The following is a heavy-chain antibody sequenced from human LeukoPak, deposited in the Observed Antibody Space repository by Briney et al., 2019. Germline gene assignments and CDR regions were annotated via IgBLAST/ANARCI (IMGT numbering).Heavy chain of an antibody. CDR1: GGSFSGYY. CDR2: IHYSGSV. D-gene: IGHD3-10*01. CDR3: ARGQWFRAF. Sequence: SETLSLTCAVYGGSFSGYYWTWIRQPPGKGLEWIGEIHYSGSVTYNPSLETRVTISVDTSKNQFSLRINSVTAADTAVYYCARGQWFRAFWSRGTPVTVSS. J-gene: IGHJ4*02. V-gene: IGHV4-34*01.